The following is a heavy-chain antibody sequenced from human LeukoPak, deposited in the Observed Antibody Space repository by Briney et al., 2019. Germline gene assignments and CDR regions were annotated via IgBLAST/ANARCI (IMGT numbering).Heavy chain of an antibody. J-gene: IGHJ3*02. CDR2: IYPGDSDI. CDR3: ARQRRSADAFDI. V-gene: IGHV5-51*01. Sequence: GESLKISCKGSGYSFTKFRIAWVRQMPGKGLEWMGIIYPGDSDIRYSPSFQGQVTLSADKSISTAYLQWSSLKASDTAMYYCARQRRSADAFDIWGQGTMVTVSS. CDR1: GYSFTKFR.